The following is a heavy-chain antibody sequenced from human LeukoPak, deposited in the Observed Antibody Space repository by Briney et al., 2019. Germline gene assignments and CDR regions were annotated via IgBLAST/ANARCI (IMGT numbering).Heavy chain of an antibody. D-gene: IGHD5-12*01. V-gene: IGHV4-59*01. Sequence: SETLSLTCTVSGGSITSYYWSWIRQPPGKGLEWIGCIYYSGSTNYNPSLKSRVTISVDTSKNQFSLKLSSVTAADTAVYYCARLRRGYSGYDYYFDYWGQGTLVTVSS. CDR1: GGSITSYY. CDR3: ARLRRGYSGYDYYFDY. J-gene: IGHJ4*02. CDR2: IYYSGST.